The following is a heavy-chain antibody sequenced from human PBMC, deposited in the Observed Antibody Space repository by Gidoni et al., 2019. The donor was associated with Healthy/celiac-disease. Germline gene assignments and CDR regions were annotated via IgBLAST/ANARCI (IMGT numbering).Heavy chain of an antibody. J-gene: IGHJ3*02. Sequence: QVQLQESGPGLVKPSQTLSLTCTVSGGSISSVGYYWSWIRQHPGKGLEWIGYIYSSGSTYYNPSLKSRVTISVDTSKNQFSLKLSSVTAADTAVYYCARATDIVVVVANAFDIWGQGTMVTVSS. CDR3: ARATDIVVVVANAFDI. V-gene: IGHV4-31*03. D-gene: IGHD2-15*01. CDR2: IYSSGST. CDR1: GGSISSVGYY.